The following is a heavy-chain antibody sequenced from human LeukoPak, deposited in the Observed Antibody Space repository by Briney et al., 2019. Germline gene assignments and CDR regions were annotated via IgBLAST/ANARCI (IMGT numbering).Heavy chain of an antibody. CDR3: ARGRRSRFWSGYLSPNFDY. J-gene: IGHJ4*02. CDR1: GYTFTCYY. D-gene: IGHD3-3*01. CDR2: INPNSGGT. Sequence: ASVKLSCKASGYTFTCYYMHWVRRAPGQGLGWRGWINPNSGGTNYAQKFQGWVTMTRDTSISTAYMELSRLRSDDTAVYYCARGRRSRFWSGYLSPNFDYWGQGTLVTVSS. V-gene: IGHV1-2*04.